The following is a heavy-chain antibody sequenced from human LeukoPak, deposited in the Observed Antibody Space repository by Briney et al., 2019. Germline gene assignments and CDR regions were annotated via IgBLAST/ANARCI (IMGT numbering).Heavy chain of an antibody. CDR3: ARQNDILTGPFDY. Sequence: GGSLRLSCAASGFTFSSYSMNRVRQAPGKGLEWVSSISSSSSYIYYADSVKGRFTISRDNAKNSLYLQMNSLRAEDTAVYYCARQNDILTGPFDYWGQGTLVTVSS. CDR2: ISSSSSYI. V-gene: IGHV3-21*01. D-gene: IGHD3-9*01. J-gene: IGHJ4*02. CDR1: GFTFSSYS.